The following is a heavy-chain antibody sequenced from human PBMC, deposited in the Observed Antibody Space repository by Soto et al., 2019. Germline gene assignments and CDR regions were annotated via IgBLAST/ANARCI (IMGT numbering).Heavy chain of an antibody. V-gene: IGHV3-23*01. CDR3: AKDEAWYSSSSVPYGMDV. J-gene: IGHJ6*02. D-gene: IGHD6-6*01. CDR1: GFTFSSYA. CDR2: ISGSGGST. Sequence: EVQLLESGGGLVQPGGSLRLSCAASGFTFSSYAMSWVRQAPGKGLEWVSAISGSGGSTYYADSVKGRFTISRDNSKNTLYLQMNSLRLEDTAVYYCAKDEAWYSSSSVPYGMDVWGQGTTVTVSS.